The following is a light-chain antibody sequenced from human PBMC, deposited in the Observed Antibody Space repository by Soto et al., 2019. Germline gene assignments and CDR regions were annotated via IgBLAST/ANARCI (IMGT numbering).Light chain of an antibody. CDR1: QSVSSN. CDR3: QQYNKWPPYT. CDR2: GAS. J-gene: IGKJ2*01. V-gene: IGKV3-15*01. Sequence: EIVMTQSPANLYVSPGERATLSCRASQSVSSNLAGYQQKPGQGPRLLIYGASTRATGIPARISSSRSGTESTLTISSLQSEDFALYYCQQYNKWPPYTFGQGTKVEIK.